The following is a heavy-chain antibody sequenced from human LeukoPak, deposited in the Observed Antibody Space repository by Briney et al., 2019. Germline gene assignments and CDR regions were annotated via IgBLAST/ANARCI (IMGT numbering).Heavy chain of an antibody. V-gene: IGHV1-46*01. D-gene: IGHD5-18*01. CDR3: VREEAHTYNFDF. Sequence: ASVKVSCKTSGYTFTSYHIHWVRQAPGQGLEWVGILKSSGDTTVYAQKFQGRVTVTRDTSTSTVYMELSSLSSEDTALYYCVREEAHTYNFDFWGPGTLVTVSS. CDR1: GYTFTSYH. CDR2: LKSSGDTT. J-gene: IGHJ4*02.